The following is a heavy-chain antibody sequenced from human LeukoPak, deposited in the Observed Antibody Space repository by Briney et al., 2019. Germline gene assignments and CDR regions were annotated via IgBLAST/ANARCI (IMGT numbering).Heavy chain of an antibody. Sequence: ASVKISCKASGYTFTSYDINWVRQATGQGLEWMGWMNPNSGNTDYAQKFQGRVTVTRNTSISTVYMELSSLRSEDTAVYYCASGSYNSLLDYWGQGTLVTVSS. CDR2: MNPNSGNT. D-gene: IGHD1-1*01. J-gene: IGHJ4*02. CDR1: GYTFTSYD. V-gene: IGHV1-8*01. CDR3: ASGSYNSLLDY.